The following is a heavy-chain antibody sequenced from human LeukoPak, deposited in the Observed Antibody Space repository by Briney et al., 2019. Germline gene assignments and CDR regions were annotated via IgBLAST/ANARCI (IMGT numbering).Heavy chain of an antibody. CDR2: ITGSSSYI. Sequence: GGPVRLSCAVSGFTFSDYSMNWARQAPGKGLEWVSSITGSSSYIHYANSVKGRFTISRDNAKNSLYLQMNSLRAEDTAVYYCARQQQLATFDIWGQGTLASVSS. CDR3: ARQQQLATFDI. CDR1: GFTFSDYS. D-gene: IGHD6-13*01. V-gene: IGHV3-21*01. J-gene: IGHJ3*02.